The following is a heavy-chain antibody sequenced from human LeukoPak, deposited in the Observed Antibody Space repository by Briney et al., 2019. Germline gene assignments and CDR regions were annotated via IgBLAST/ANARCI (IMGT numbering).Heavy chain of an antibody. J-gene: IGHJ5*02. CDR1: GYSFTSLW. V-gene: IGHV5-10-1*01. Sequence: GESPKTFCRGSGYSFTSLWISWVRQMPGKGLEWMGRIDPSDSYTNYSPSFQGHVTISADKSISTAYLQWSSLKASDTAMYYCARHAIRYDSSGSPWLFDPWGQVTLVTVSS. CDR2: IDPSDSYT. D-gene: IGHD3-22*01. CDR3: ARHAIRYDSSGSPWLFDP.